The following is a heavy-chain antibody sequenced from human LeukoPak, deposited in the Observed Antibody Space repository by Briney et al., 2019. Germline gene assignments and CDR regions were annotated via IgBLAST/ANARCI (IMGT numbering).Heavy chain of an antibody. CDR3: VRDAQRGFDYSNSLQY. J-gene: IGHJ4*02. V-gene: IGHV3-33*02. D-gene: IGHD4-11*01. CDR1: GFIFNHYA. CDR2: IWSDGTNR. Sequence: GTSLRLSCEASGFIFNHYALHWVRQAPHKGLEWVAVIWSDGTNRYYADSAKGRFSIFRDDSQKRVFLQMNGLRAEDTAVYYCVRDAQRGFDYSNSLQYWGQGALVTVSS.